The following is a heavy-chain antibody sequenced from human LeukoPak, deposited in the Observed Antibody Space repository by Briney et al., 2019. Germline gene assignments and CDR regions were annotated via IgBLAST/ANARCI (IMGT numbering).Heavy chain of an antibody. J-gene: IGHJ4*02. CDR2: VNPHSGGT. CDR3: ARAVFGHYFDNSGYYFDF. CDR1: GYTFTDSY. D-gene: IGHD3-22*01. V-gene: IGHV1-2*02. Sequence: ASVKVSCKASGYTFTDSYIHWVRQAPGQGLEWMGWVNPHSGGTSYAQKFQGRVTTTRDTSITTAYMELTRLESDDTAVYYCARAVFGHYFDNSGYYFDFWGQGSLATVSS.